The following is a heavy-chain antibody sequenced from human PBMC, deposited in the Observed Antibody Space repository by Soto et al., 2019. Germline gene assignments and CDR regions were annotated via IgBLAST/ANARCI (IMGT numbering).Heavy chain of an antibody. CDR1: GYTFTSFD. Sequence: GASVKVACKTSGYTFTSFDINWVRQATGQGLEWMAWMNPDTENTGYAEKLQGRVTMTRDTSISTAYMELSSLTYEDTAVYFCALKGAHEAHPLDYWGQGTPVTVSS. CDR3: ALKGAHEAHPLDY. J-gene: IGHJ4*02. D-gene: IGHD6-6*01. CDR2: MNPDTENT. V-gene: IGHV1-8*01.